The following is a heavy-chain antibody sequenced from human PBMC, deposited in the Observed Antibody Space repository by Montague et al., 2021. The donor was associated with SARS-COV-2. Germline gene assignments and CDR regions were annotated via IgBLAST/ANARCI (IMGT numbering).Heavy chain of an antibody. Sequence: SETLSLTCTVSGGSISSSSYYWGWIRQSPGKGLEWIGSIYYSGSTYYXXXLKSRVTISVDTSKNQFSLKLSSVTAADTAVYYCARAFTDWLRYYGMDVWGQGTTVTVSS. V-gene: IGHV4-39*01. CDR2: IYYSGST. D-gene: IGHD3-9*01. CDR1: GGSISSSSYY. CDR3: ARAFTDWLRYYGMDV. J-gene: IGHJ6*02.